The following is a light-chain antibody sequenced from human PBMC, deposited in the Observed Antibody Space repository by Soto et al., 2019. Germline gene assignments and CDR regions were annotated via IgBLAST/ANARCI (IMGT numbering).Light chain of an antibody. CDR1: SSDVGGYNY. CDR2: DVS. V-gene: IGLV2-14*01. CDR3: SSYTSSSTFYV. J-gene: IGLJ1*01. Sequence: QSALTQPASASGSPGQSITISCTGTSSDVGGYNYVSWYQQHPGKAPKLMIYDVSNRPSGVSNRFSGSKSGNTASLTISGLQAEDEADYYCSSYTSSSTFYVFGTGTKVTVL.